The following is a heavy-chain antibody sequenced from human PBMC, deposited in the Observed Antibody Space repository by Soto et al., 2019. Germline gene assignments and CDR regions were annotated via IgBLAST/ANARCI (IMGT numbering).Heavy chain of an antibody. V-gene: IGHV3-23*01. D-gene: IGHD2-15*01. J-gene: IGHJ5*02. CDR2: FNGNGGGT. CDR3: AKDNSLHWFDP. Sequence: EVQLLESGGGLVQPRGSLRLACATSGFSFSTYAMTWVRQAPGKGLEWVSTFNGNGGGTYYADSVKGRFTISRDNSKNTLYLQMDSLRAEDTATYYCAKDNSLHWFDPWGQGTLVTVSS. CDR1: GFSFSTYA.